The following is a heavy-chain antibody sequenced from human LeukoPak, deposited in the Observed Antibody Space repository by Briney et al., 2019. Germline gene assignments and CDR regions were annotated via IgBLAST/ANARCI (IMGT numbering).Heavy chain of an antibody. CDR3: ARDSRYAFDY. CDR1: GFTFSSYG. J-gene: IGHJ4*02. CDR2: IRYDGTNK. V-gene: IGHV3-30*02. Sequence: GGSLRLSXAASGFTFSSYGMHWVRQAPGKGLEWVAFIRYDGTNKYDADSVKGRFTISRDNSKNTLYLQMNSLRAEDTAVYYCARDSRYAFDYWGQGTLVTVSS. D-gene: IGHD3-9*01.